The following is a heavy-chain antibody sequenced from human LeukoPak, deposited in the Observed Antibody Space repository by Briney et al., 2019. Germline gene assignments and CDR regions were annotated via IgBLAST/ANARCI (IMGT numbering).Heavy chain of an antibody. V-gene: IGHV4-39*07. CDR3: ARVSRDGYKNPIDY. Sequence: SETLSLTCTVSGGSISSSSYYWGWIRQPPGKGLEWIGSIYYSGSTHYNPSLKSRVTISVDTSKNQFSLKLSSVTAADTAVYYCARVSRDGYKNPIDYWGQGTLVTVSS. CDR1: GGSISSSSYY. D-gene: IGHD5-24*01. J-gene: IGHJ4*02. CDR2: IYYSGST.